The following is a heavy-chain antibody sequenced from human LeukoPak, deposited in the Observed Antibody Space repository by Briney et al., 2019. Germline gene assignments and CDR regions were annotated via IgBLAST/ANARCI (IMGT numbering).Heavy chain of an antibody. J-gene: IGHJ4*02. V-gene: IGHV4-38-2*02. Sequence: SETLSLTCTVSGYSISSGYYWGWIRQPPGKGLEWIGSIYHSGSTYYNPSLKSRVTISVDTSKNQFSLKLSSVTAADTAVYYCARHNYGGNRVLGSRFDYWGQGTLVTVSS. CDR1: GYSISSGYY. CDR3: ARHNYGGNRVLGSRFDY. D-gene: IGHD4-23*01. CDR2: IYHSGST.